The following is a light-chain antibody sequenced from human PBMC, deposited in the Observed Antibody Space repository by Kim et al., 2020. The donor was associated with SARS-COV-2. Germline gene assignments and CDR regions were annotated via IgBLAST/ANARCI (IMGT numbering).Light chain of an antibody. CDR3: CSFAGSYINVV. CDR1: SSDVGGYNY. Sequence: QSALTQPRSVSGSPGQSVTISCTGTSSDVGGYNYVSWYQQHPGKAPKLMIYDVTKRPSGVPDRFSGSKSGNTASLTISGLQAEDEADYHCCSFAGSYINVVFGGGTKLTVL. V-gene: IGLV2-11*01. J-gene: IGLJ2*01. CDR2: DVT.